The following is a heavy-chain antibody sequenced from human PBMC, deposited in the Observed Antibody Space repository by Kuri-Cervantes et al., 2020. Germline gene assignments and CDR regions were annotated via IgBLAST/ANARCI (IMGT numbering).Heavy chain of an antibody. Sequence: SVKVSCKASGFTFTSSAVQWVRQARGQRLEWIGWIVVGSGNTNYAQKFQERVTITRDMSTSTAYMELSSLRSEDTAVYYCAIWDGYNSQYFDLWGRGTLVTVSS. V-gene: IGHV1-58*01. D-gene: IGHD5-24*01. CDR3: AIWDGYNSQYFDL. CDR1: GFTFTSSA. J-gene: IGHJ2*01. CDR2: IVVGSGNT.